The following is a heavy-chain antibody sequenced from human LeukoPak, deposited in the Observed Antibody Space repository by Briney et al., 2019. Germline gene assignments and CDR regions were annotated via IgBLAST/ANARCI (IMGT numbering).Heavy chain of an antibody. V-gene: IGHV4-34*01. Sequence: TSETLSLTCTVSGGSISSYYWSWIRQPPGKGLEWIGEINHSGSTTYSPSLKSRVTISVDTSKKQFSLKLRSVTAADTAVYYCAKTLDSRAYIVRRPYGMDVWGQGTTVTVSS. D-gene: IGHD3-22*01. CDR1: GGSISSYY. CDR2: INHSGST. J-gene: IGHJ6*02. CDR3: AKTLDSRAYIVRRPYGMDV.